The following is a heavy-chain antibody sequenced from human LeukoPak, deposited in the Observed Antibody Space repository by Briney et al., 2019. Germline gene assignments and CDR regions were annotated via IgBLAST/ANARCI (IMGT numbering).Heavy chain of an antibody. CDR3: TGNYYGSGSYADFDY. J-gene: IGHJ4*02. CDR2: ISYDGSNK. D-gene: IGHD3-10*01. Sequence: GGSLRLSCAASGFTFSSYGMHWVRQAPGKGLEWVAVISYDGSNKYYADSVKGRFTISRDNAKNSLYLQMNSLKTEDTAVYYCTGNYYGSGSYADFDYWGQGTLVTVSS. V-gene: IGHV3-30*03. CDR1: GFTFSSYG.